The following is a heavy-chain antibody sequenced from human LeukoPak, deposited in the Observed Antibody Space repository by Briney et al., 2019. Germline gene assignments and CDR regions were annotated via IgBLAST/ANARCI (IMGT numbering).Heavy chain of an antibody. CDR1: GFTISSYN. D-gene: IGHD3-22*01. J-gene: IGHJ4*02. V-gene: IGHV3-21*01. CDR2: ISSSSSYI. CDR3: ARTRCDSSCYDGIICN. Sequence: AETLTLTCTASGFTISSYNMNWFRQPPGKGLEWVSSISSSSSYIYYADSPKGRFTISRDTAKNSLYLQMNTLSAEDTAVYYCARTRCDSSCYDGIICNSGQGNLGSASS.